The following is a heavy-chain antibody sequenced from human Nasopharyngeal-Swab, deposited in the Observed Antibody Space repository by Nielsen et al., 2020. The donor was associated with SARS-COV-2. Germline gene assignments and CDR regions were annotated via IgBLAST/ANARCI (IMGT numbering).Heavy chain of an antibody. Sequence: GGSLRLSCAASGFTFSSYWMSWVRQAPGKGLEWVANIKQDGSEKYYVDSVKGRFTISRDNAKNSVYLQMNSLRAEDTAVYYCAREVVTMIVVTHYYYGMDVWGQGTTVTVSS. CDR3: AREVVTMIVVTHYYYGMDV. D-gene: IGHD3-22*01. J-gene: IGHJ6*02. CDR1: GFTFSSYW. V-gene: IGHV3-7*01. CDR2: IKQDGSEK.